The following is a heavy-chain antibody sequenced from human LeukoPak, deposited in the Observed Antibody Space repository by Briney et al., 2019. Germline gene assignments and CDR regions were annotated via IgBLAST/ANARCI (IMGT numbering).Heavy chain of an antibody. D-gene: IGHD2-2*01. J-gene: IGHJ4*02. CDR3: ARPYGYALPSGFDY. V-gene: IGHV5-51*01. CDR2: IYPGDSDT. CDR1: GYNFTSYW. Sequence: GESLQISCKGSGYNFTSYWIGWVRPVPGKGLEWMGIIYPGDSDTRYSPSLQGQVTISADKSISTAYLQWSSLKASDTAMYYCARPYGYALPSGFDYWGQGTLVTVSS.